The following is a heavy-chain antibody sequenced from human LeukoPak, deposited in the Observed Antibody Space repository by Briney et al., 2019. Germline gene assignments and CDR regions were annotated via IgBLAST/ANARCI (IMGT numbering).Heavy chain of an antibody. CDR1: GFTFSSYS. Sequence: GGSLRLSCAASGFTFSSYSMNWVRQAPGKGLEWVSSISSSSSYIYYADSVKGRFTISRDNAKNSLYLQMNGLRAEDTAVYYCARDYRSLAAGAGTAFDIWGQGTMVTVSS. D-gene: IGHD6-13*01. CDR3: ARDYRSLAAGAGTAFDI. V-gene: IGHV3-21*01. J-gene: IGHJ3*02. CDR2: ISSSSSYI.